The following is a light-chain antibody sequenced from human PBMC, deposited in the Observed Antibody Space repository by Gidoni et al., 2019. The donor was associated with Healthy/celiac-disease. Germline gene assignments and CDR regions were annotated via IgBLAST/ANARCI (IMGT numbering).Light chain of an antibody. CDR3: QQYENLPPIT. Sequence: DIQMTQSPSSLSASVGDRVTITCQASQDISNYLNWYQQKPGKAPKLLIYDASNLETGVPSRFTGSGSGTDFTFTISSLQPEDIATYYCQQYENLPPITFXXXTRLEIK. J-gene: IGKJ5*01. V-gene: IGKV1-33*01. CDR2: DAS. CDR1: QDISNY.